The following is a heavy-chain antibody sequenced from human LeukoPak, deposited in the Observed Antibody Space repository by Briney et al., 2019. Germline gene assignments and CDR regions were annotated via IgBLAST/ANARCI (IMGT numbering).Heavy chain of an antibody. J-gene: IGHJ3*01. CDR2: ISDSSDII. CDR1: GFIFSAYS. CDR3: ARGYSGTYPNV. V-gene: IGHV3-48*04. D-gene: IGHD1-26*01. Sequence: GGALRLSCAASGFIFSAYSMNWVRQAPGKGLEWLSYISDSSDIIYYADSVKGRFTISRDNAKDSLYLQMNSLRAEDTAIYYCARGYSGTYPNVWGQGTMVTVSS.